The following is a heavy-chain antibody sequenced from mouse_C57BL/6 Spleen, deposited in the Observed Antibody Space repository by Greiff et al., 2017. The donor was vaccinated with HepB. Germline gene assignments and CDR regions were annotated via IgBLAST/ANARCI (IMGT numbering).Heavy chain of an antibody. CDR3: ARSGVGYGYYFDY. D-gene: IGHD2-2*01. J-gene: IGHJ2*01. CDR1: GYTFTSYW. Sequence: VQLQQPGAELVMPGASVKLSCKASGYTFTSYWMHWVKQRPGQGLEWIGEIDPSDSYTNYNQKFKGKSTLNVDKSSSTAYMQLSSLTSEDSAVYYCARSGVGYGYYFDYWGQGTTLTVSS. V-gene: IGHV1-69*01. CDR2: IDPSDSYT.